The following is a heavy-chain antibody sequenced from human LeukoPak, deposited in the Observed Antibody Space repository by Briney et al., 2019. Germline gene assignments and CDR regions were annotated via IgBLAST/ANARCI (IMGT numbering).Heavy chain of an antibody. CDR3: ATNVWPELPLDP. CDR1: GYTFTDYY. D-gene: IGHD5-24*01. Sequence: ASVTVSCKASGYTFTDYYFHWVRQAPGQGLEWMGWIHPNSGGTNSAQRFQDRVTITRDTAISTAYMELRRLRSDDTAVYYCATNVWPELPLDPWGQGTLVTVSS. V-gene: IGHV1-2*02. J-gene: IGHJ5*02. CDR2: IHPNSGGT.